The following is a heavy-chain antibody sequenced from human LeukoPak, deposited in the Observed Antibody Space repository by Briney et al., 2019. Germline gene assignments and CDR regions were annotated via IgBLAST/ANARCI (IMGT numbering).Heavy chain of an antibody. CDR2: ISSSGSTI. CDR1: GFTLSSYD. V-gene: IGHV3-48*03. Sequence: GGSLRLSCAVSGFTLSSYDMNWVRQAPGKGLEWVSQISSSGSTIYYADSVKGRFTISRDNAKNSLYLQMNNLRAEDTAIYYCAITGYWGQGTLVTVSS. J-gene: IGHJ4*02. CDR3: AITGY. D-gene: IGHD4-11*01.